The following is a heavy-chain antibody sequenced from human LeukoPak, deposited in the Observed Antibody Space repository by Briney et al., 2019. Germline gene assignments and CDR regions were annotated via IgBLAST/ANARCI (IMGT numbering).Heavy chain of an antibody. J-gene: IGHJ4*02. CDR3: ARGQYSSNWYVDY. CDR2: ISRTGNSI. D-gene: IGHD6-13*01. CDR1: GFTLSSYE. Sequence: GGSLRLSCAASGFTLSSYEMNWVRLAPGKGLEWISYISRTGNSIYYADSVKGRFTISRDSAKNSLYLQMNSLRAEDTAVYYCARGQYSSNWYVDYWGQGTLVTVAS. V-gene: IGHV3-48*03.